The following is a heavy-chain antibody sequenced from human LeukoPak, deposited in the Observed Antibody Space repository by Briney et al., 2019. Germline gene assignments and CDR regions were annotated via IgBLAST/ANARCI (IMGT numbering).Heavy chain of an antibody. V-gene: IGHV1-69*13. D-gene: IGHD3-10*01. Sequence: SVNVSCKASGYTFSGYYMHWVRQAPAQGLEWMGGIIPIFGTANYAQKFQGRVTITADESTSTAYMELSSLRSEDTAVYYCARADFDYYGSGSYYTFDYWGQGTLVTVSS. J-gene: IGHJ4*02. CDR1: GYTFSGYY. CDR3: ARADFDYYGSGSYYTFDY. CDR2: IIPIFGTA.